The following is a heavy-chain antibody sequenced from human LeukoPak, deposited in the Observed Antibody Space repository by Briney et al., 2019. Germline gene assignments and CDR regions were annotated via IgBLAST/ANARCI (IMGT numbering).Heavy chain of an antibody. Sequence: PSQTLSLTCTVSGGSISSGDYCWSWIRQPPGKGLEWIGYIYYSGSTYYNLSLKSRVTISVDTSKNQFSLKLSSVTAADTAVYYCARHNTVTTYDAFDIWGQGTMVTVSS. CDR2: IYYSGST. CDR1: GGSISSGDYC. J-gene: IGHJ3*02. CDR3: ARHNTVTTYDAFDI. D-gene: IGHD4-17*01. V-gene: IGHV4-30-4*01.